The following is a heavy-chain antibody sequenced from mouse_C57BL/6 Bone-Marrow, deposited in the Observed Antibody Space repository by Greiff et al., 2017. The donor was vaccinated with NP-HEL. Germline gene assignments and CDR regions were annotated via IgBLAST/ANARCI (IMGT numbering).Heavy chain of an antibody. CDR3: ARDPSTD. CDR2: ISDGGRYT. V-gene: IGHV5-4*01. CDR1: GFTFSSYA. Sequence: EVQGVESGGGLVKPGGSLILSCAASGFTFSSYAMSWVRQTPEKRLVGVATISDGGRYTYYPDNVKGRFTISRDNAKNNLYLQMSHLKSEDTAMYYCARDPSTDWGQGTSVTVSS. J-gene: IGHJ4*01.